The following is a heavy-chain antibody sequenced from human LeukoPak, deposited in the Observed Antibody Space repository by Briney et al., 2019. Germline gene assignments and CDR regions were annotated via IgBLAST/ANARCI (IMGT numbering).Heavy chain of an antibody. V-gene: IGHV1-46*01. CDR1: GYTFTSYY. D-gene: IGHD3-22*01. CDR3: ARGGSYYDSSGALDY. J-gene: IGHJ4*02. CDR2: INPSGGST. Sequence: ASVKVSCKASGYTFTSYYMHWVRQAPGQGLEWMGIINPSGGSTSYAQKFQGRVTMTRDTSTSTVYMELSSLRSEDTAAYYCARGGSYYDSSGALDYWGQGTLVTVSS.